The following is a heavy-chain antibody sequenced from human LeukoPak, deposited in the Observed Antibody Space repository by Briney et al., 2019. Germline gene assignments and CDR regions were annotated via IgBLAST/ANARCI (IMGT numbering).Heavy chain of an antibody. J-gene: IGHJ4*02. V-gene: IGHV4-61*02. CDR2: IYTSGST. CDR3: ARYDPSYYFDY. D-gene: IGHD3-16*01. Sequence: SETLSLTCTVSGGSISSGSYYWSWIRQPAGKGLEWIGRIYTSGSTNYNPSLKSRVTISVDTSKNQLSLKLSSVTAADTAVYYCARYDPSYYFDYWGQGTLVTVSS. CDR1: GGSISSGSYY.